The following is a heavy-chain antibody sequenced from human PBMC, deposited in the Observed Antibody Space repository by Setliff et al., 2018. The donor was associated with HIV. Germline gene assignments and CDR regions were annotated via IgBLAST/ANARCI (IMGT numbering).Heavy chain of an antibody. CDR3: ARSSNLPYGSRNPLFDY. J-gene: IGHJ4*02. D-gene: IGHD3-10*01. Sequence: PGGSLRLSCAASGFIVSNNYMSWVRQAPGKGLEWVSVIYSGGSTYYADSVKGRFTISRDNSKNTHYLQMNSLRAEDTAVYYCARSSNLPYGSRNPLFDYWGQGTLVTVSS. CDR2: IYSGGST. CDR1: GFIVSNNY. V-gene: IGHV3-66*02.